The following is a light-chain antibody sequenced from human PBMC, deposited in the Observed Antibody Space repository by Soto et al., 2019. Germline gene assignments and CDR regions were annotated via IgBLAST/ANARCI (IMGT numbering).Light chain of an antibody. CDR3: ASYASTTTLCV. CDR1: RSDVGGYNY. Sequence: QSALTQPASVSGAPGQSITISCTGTRSDVGGYNYVSWYQQHPGKAPKLTIYDVTNRPSGVSNRFSGSKSGNTASLTISGLQAEDEADYYCASYASTTTLCVFGTG. V-gene: IGLV2-14*01. J-gene: IGLJ1*01. CDR2: DVT.